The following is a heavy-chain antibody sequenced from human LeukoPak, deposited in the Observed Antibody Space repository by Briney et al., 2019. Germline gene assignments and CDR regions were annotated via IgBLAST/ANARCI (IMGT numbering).Heavy chain of an antibody. CDR1: GGSFSGYY. CDR2: INHSGST. D-gene: IGHD5-18*01. Sequence: KPSETLSLTCAVYGGSFSGYYWSWIRQPPGKGLEWIGEINHSGSTNYNPSLKSRVTIPVDTSKNQFSLKLSSVTAADTAVYYCARDAPPLVETQKKADDVFDIGAKGTMVPFSS. CDR3: ARDAPPLVETQKKADDVFDI. J-gene: IGHJ3*02. V-gene: IGHV4-34*01.